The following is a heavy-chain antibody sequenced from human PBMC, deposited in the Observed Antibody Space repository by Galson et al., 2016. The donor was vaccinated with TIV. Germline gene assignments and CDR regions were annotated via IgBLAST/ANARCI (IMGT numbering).Heavy chain of an antibody. D-gene: IGHD3-22*01. CDR3: ARDRYYDARGYYYYYYGMDV. J-gene: IGHJ6*02. V-gene: IGHV1-69*13. CDR2: INPIFGTA. Sequence: SVKVSCKASGGTFSTYVFSWLRQAPGQGLEWMGVINPIFGTANYAQTFQGRLTITADESTSAAYMELSSLRAEDTAVYYCARDRYYDARGYYYYYYGMDVWGQGTTVTVSS. CDR1: GGTFSTYV.